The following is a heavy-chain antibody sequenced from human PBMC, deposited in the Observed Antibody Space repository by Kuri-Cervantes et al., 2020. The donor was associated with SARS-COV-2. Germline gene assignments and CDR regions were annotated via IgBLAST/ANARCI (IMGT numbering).Heavy chain of an antibody. CDR3: ATFGGSYPKYYFDY. D-gene: IGHD1-26*01. J-gene: IGHJ4*02. Sequence: ASVKVSCKASGYTFTSHDINWVRQATGQGLEWMGWMNPNSGNTIYAQKFQGRVTMTEDTSTDTAYMELSSLRSEDTAVYYCATFGGSYPKYYFDYWGQGTLVTVSS. CDR2: MNPNSGNT. CDR1: GYTFTSHD. V-gene: IGHV1-8*02.